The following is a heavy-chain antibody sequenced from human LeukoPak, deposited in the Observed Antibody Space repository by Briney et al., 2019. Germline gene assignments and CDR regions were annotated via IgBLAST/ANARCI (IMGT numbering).Heavy chain of an antibody. Sequence: GGSLRLSCAASGFTFSSYGMHWVRQAPGKGLEWVTFIRYDGGNKYYADSVKGRFTISRDNSKNTLYLRMNSLRPEDTAVFYCAKDLEGLETMTTAPGYWGQRTLVTASS. J-gene: IGHJ4*02. V-gene: IGHV3-30*02. D-gene: IGHD4-17*01. CDR1: GFTFSSYG. CDR2: IRYDGGNK. CDR3: AKDLEGLETMTTAPGY.